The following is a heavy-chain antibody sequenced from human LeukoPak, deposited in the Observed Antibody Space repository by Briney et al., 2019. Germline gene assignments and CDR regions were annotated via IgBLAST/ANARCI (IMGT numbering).Heavy chain of an antibody. V-gene: IGHV4-39*01. CDR3: AGHLYYSASAFWYIDL. CDR1: GGSISSSSYY. Sequence: PSETLSLTCTVSGGSISSSSYYWGWIRQPPGKGLEWIGSIYYSGSTYYNPSLKSRVTISVDTSKNQFSLKLSSVTAADTAQYYCAGHLYYSASAFWYIDLWGRGTLVIVSP. CDR2: IYYSGST. D-gene: IGHD3-10*01. J-gene: IGHJ2*01.